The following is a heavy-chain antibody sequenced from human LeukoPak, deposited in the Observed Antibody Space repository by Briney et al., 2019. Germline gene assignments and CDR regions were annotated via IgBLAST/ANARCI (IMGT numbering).Heavy chain of an antibody. CDR3: ARGLRSNRIVVTASDYDYYYGVDV. CDR2: IYYTGSN. J-gene: IGHJ6*02. V-gene: IGHV4-59*01. Sequence: SETLSLTCTVSGGSISYYYWSWIRQSPGKGLEWIGYIYYTGSNNYNPSLKTRVTISVDTSKNQFSLKLSSVTAADTAVYYCARGLRSNRIVVTASDYDYYYGVDVWGQGITVTVSS. CDR1: GGSISYYY. D-gene: IGHD2-21*02.